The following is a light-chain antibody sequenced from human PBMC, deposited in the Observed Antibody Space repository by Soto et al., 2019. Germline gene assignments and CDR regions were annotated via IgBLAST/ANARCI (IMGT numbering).Light chain of an antibody. V-gene: IGKV3-20*01. CDR2: GAS. J-gene: IGKJ3*01. CDR1: QSVTSNY. CDR3: QQYGSSPFT. Sequence: EIVLTQSPGTLSLSPGERATLSCMASQSVTSNYLAWYQQKPGQAPRLLIYGASSRATGIPDRFSGSGSGTAFTLSISRLEPEDFAVFYCQQYGSSPFTFGPGTKVDIK.